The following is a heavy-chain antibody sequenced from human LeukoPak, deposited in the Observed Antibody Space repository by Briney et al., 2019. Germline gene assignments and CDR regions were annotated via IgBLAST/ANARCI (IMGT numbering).Heavy chain of an antibody. CDR3: AKARGSEDHFDY. CDR2: ISWNSGSI. CDR1: GFTFDDYA. Sequence: GRSLRLSCAASGFTFDDYAMHWVRQAPGKGLEWVSGISWNSGSIGYADSVKGRFTIFRDNAKNSLYLQMNSLRAEDTALYYCAKARGSEDHFDYWGQGTLVTVSS. V-gene: IGHV3-9*01. D-gene: IGHD6-19*01. J-gene: IGHJ4*02.